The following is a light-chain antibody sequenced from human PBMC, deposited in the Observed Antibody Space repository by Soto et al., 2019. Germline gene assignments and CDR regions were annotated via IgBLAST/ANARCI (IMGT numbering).Light chain of an antibody. J-gene: IGKJ1*01. CDR2: DAS. Sequence: EVVLTQSPATVSLSPGERATLSCRASQSVGNWLAWYQQKPGQAPRLLIYDASNRATGIPARFSGSGSGTAFSLSISRLVPEDSAPYSCAQRAWPWTAGQGTKVEIK. CDR3: AQRAWPWT. CDR1: QSVGNW. V-gene: IGKV3-11*01.